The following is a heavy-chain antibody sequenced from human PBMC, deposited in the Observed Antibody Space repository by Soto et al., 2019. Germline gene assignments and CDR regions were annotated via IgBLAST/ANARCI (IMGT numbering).Heavy chain of an antibody. CDR2: ILPIFGSP. CDR1: GGNFRRYA. CDR3: VFGDCTSSSCSYYFYGLDV. Sequence: SVKVSCKASGGNFRRYAISWVRQAPGQGLEWMGGILPIFGSPSHAQKFRDRVTITADESTSTAYLELTSLTSEDTAIYYCVFGDCTSSSCSYYFYGLDVWGQGTTVTSP. J-gene: IGHJ6*02. V-gene: IGHV1-69*13. D-gene: IGHD2-2*01.